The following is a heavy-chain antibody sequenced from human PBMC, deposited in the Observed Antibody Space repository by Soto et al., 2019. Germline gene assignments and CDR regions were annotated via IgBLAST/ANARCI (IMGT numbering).Heavy chain of an antibody. CDR1: GGSISGSY. Sequence: PSETMSLTCSASGGSISGSYWSWIRQSPGKGLEWLGYVYYTGSTNYSPSLRSRVSISVDTSKNEFSLGLSSVTAADTAVYFGARSVAVIGTSSDDWGQGIQVNVAS. CDR2: VYYTGST. J-gene: IGHJ4*02. D-gene: IGHD6-13*01. V-gene: IGHV4-59*01. CDR3: ARSVAVIGTSSDD.